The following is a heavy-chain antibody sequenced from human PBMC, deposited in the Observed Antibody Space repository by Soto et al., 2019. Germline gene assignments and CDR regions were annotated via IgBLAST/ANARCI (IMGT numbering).Heavy chain of an antibody. CDR2: IYFNGNT. Sequence: PEETLSLTCTVSGGSMRNYYWSWIRPPPGKGLEWIGYIYFNGNTNYNPSLKRRVTISIDTSKKQISLNLTSVTDADTAVYYCASVTFGGVVLAHWGQGTLVTVSS. CDR3: ASVTFGGVVLAH. CDR1: GGSMRNYY. J-gene: IGHJ4*02. D-gene: IGHD3-16*01. V-gene: IGHV4-59*01.